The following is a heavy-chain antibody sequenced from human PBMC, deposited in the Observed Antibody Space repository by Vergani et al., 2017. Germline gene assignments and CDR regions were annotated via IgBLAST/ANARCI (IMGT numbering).Heavy chain of an antibody. CDR2: ISGSGGST. D-gene: IGHD3-3*01. J-gene: IGHJ6*03. CDR1: GFTFNIYA. V-gene: IGHV3-23*01. Sequence: EVRLLESGGGLVQPGGSLRLSCAASGFTFNIYAMSWVRQAPGKGLEWVSAISGSGGSTYYADSVKGRFTISRDNSKNTLYLQMNSLRAEDTAVYYCASENYDFWSGYYYYYYYMDVWGKGTTVTVSS. CDR3: ASENYDFWSGYYYYYYYMDV.